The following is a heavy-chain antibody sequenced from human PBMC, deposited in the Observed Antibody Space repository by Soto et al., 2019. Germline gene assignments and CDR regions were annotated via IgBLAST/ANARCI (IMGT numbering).Heavy chain of an antibody. Sequence: QVQLVQSGAEVKKPGASVKVSCKASGYTFTSYDINWVRQATGQGLEWMGWMNPNNGNTGYAQKFQGRVTMTRNTSISTAYMELSSLRSADTAVYYCARSRCSGGSCYSPYWGKGTLVTVSS. D-gene: IGHD2-15*01. V-gene: IGHV1-8*01. CDR2: MNPNNGNT. CDR3: ARSRCSGGSCYSPY. J-gene: IGHJ4*02. CDR1: GYTFTSYD.